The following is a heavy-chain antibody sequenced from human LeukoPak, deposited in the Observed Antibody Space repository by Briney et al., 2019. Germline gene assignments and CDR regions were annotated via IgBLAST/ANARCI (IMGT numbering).Heavy chain of an antibody. Sequence: SETLSLTCTVSGGSISSYYWSWIRQPPGKGLEWIGSMHYSGRSNYNRSLKSRVTILVDTSKNQFSLRLSSVTAADTAMYYCARGRDYSDRSGNYYVYASDIWGQGTMVTVSS. CDR3: ARGRDYSDRSGNYYVYASDI. CDR1: GGSISSYY. D-gene: IGHD3-22*01. CDR2: MHYSGRS. V-gene: IGHV4-59*01. J-gene: IGHJ3*02.